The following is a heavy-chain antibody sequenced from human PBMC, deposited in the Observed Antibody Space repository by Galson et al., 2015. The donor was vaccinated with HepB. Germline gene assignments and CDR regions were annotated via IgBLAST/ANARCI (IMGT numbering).Heavy chain of an antibody. V-gene: IGHV3-13*01. CDR2: IGTAGDT. Sequence: SLRLCCAASGFTFSSYDMHWVRHATGKGLEWVSAIGTAGDTYYPGSVKGRFTISRENAKNSLYLQMNSLRAGDTAVYYCARGGYSYGHNTYYYYGMDVWGQGTTVTVSS. CDR3: ARGGYSYGHNTYYYYGMDV. CDR1: GFTFSSYD. J-gene: IGHJ6*02. D-gene: IGHD5-18*01.